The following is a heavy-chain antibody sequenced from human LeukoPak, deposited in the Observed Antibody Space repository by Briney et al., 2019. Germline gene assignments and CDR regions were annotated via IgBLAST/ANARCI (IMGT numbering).Heavy chain of an antibody. V-gene: IGHV4-61*01. CDR2: IYYSGST. CDR3: ARGSRGYSYG. Sequence: SETLSLTCTVSGASVSSGSYYWSWIRQPPGKGLEWIGYIYYSGSTNYNPSLKSRVTISVDTSKNQFSLKLSSVAAADTAVYYCARGSRGYSYGWGQGTLVTVSS. J-gene: IGHJ1*01. D-gene: IGHD5-18*01. CDR1: GASVSSGSYY.